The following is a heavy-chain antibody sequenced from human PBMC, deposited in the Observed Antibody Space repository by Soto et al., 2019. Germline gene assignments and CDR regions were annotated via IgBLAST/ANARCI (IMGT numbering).Heavy chain of an antibody. CDR2: ISSSSSYI. CDR1: GFTFSSYS. J-gene: IGHJ6*02. Sequence: WGSLGLSCAASGFTFSSYSMNWVRQAPGKGLEWVSSISSSSSYIYYADSVKGRFTISRDNAKNSLYLQMNSLRAEDTDVYYCARASVTTPFHVWGQGTTVTVS. CDR3: ARASVTTPFHV. D-gene: IGHD4-17*01. V-gene: IGHV3-21*01.